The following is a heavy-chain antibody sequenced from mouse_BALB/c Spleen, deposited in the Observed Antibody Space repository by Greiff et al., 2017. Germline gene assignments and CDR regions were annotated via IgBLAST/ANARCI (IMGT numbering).Heavy chain of an antibody. CDR1: GYAFTNYL. Sequence: QVQLQQSGAELVRPGTSVKVSCKASGYAFTNYLIEWVKQRPGQGLEWIGVINPGSGGTNYNEKFKGKATLTADKSSSTAYMQLSSLTSDDSAVYFCARSGYYYGSGDYAMDYWGQGTSVTVSS. V-gene: IGHV1-54*01. CDR2: INPGSGGT. CDR3: ARSGYYYGSGDYAMDY. J-gene: IGHJ4*01. D-gene: IGHD1-1*01.